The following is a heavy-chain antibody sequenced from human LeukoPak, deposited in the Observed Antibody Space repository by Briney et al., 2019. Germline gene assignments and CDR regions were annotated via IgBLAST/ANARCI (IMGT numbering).Heavy chain of an antibody. CDR1: GGSISSYY. CDR2: IYYSGST. D-gene: IGHD2-2*01. CDR3: AREDAQEGTNAFDI. Sequence: PSETLSLTCTVSGGSISSYYWSWIRQPPGKGLEWIGDIYYSGSTNYNPSLKSRVTISVDTSKNQFSLKLTSVTAADTAVYYCAREDAQEGTNAFDIWGQGTMVTVSS. V-gene: IGHV4-59*01. J-gene: IGHJ3*02.